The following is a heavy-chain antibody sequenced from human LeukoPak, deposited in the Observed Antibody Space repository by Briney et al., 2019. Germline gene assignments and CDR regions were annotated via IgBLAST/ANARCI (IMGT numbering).Heavy chain of an antibody. CDR3: AKDLDYYGSTGLDY. CDR2: ISGSGGST. V-gene: IGHV3-23*01. D-gene: IGHD3-10*01. J-gene: IGHJ4*02. CDR1: GFTFSSYA. Sequence: GGSLRLSCAASGFTFSSYAMSWVRQAPRKGLEWVSGISGSGGSTYYVDSVKGRFTISRDNSKNTLYLQMNSLRAEDTAVYYCAKDLDYYGSTGLDYWGQGSLVTVSS.